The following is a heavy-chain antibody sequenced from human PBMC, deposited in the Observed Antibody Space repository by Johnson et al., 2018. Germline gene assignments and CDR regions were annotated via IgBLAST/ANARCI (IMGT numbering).Heavy chain of an antibody. V-gene: IGHV3-33*01. CDR1: GFTFSSYG. CDR2: IWYDGSNK. CDR3: AGGPYDEHRWDALDI. D-gene: IGHD3-3*01. J-gene: IGHJ3*02. Sequence: QVQLVQSGGGVVQPGRSLRLSCAASGFTFSSYGMHWVRQAPGKGLEWVAVIWYDGSNKYYADSVKGRFTISRDNSKNTLYRQRNSLRAEDTAVYYFAGGPYDEHRWDALDIWGQGTMVTVSS.